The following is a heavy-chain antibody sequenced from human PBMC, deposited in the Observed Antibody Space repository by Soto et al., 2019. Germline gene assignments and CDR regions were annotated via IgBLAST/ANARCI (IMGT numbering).Heavy chain of an antibody. CDR1: GYSFTSYW. CDR2: IYPGDSDT. Sequence: GEPLKISCKGSGYSFTSYWIGWVRQMPWKGVEWMGIIYPGDSDTRYSPSFQGQVTISRDNSNNTLYVQMNSLKAEDTAVYYCVRDPYLPTAGRLASLHYWGPGTLVTVSS. V-gene: IGHV5-51*01. CDR3: VRDPYLPTAGRLASLHY. J-gene: IGHJ4*02. D-gene: IGHD1-1*01.